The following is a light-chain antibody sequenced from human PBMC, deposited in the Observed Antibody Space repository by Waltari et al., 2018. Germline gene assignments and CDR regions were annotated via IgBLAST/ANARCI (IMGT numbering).Light chain of an antibody. CDR1: QGISNS. Sequence: DIQMTQSPSSLSASVGDRVTITCRASQGISNSLAWYLQHPGKAPKLLRDAGSILGSGVPSRFRGRGSGTDYTLTITSLQPEDFATYYCQQYYTTPLTFGGGTKEEI. CDR2: AGS. J-gene: IGKJ4*01. V-gene: IGKV1-NL1*01. CDR3: QQYYTTPLT.